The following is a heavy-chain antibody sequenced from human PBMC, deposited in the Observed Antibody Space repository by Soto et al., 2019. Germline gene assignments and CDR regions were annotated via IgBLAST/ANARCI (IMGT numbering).Heavy chain of an antibody. J-gene: IGHJ4*02. CDR1: GLIFSDYA. CDR2: ISGSGDKT. V-gene: IGHV3-23*01. CDR3: AKDRFGIVGPVDY. Sequence: PGGSLRLSCEASGLIFSDYAMSWVRQAPGKGLECVACISGSGDKTFYADSVKGRFTISRDNSKNTVSLHMNSLRFDDTAVYFCAKDRFGIVGPVDYWGPGTLVTVSS. D-gene: IGHD1-26*01.